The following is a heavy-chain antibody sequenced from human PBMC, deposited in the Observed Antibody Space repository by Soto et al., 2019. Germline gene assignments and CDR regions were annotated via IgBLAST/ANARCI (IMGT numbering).Heavy chain of an antibody. CDR1: GFTVSSNY. CDR2: IYSGGST. D-gene: IGHD5-12*01. J-gene: IGHJ3*02. V-gene: IGHV3-66*01. CDR3: ARSEGGYGEKDAFDI. Sequence: GGSLRLSCAASGFTVSSNYMSWVRQAPGKGLEWVSVIYSGGSTYYADSVKGRFTISRDNSKNTLYLQMNSLRAEDTAVYYCARSEGGYGEKDAFDIWGQGTMVTVSS.